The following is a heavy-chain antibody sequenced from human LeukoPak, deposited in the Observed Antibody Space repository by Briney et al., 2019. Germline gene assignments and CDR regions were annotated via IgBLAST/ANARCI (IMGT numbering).Heavy chain of an antibody. CDR2: IRSKANSYAT. CDR3: ARDVASCTHTTCYDIRFDS. CDR1: GFTFSGSA. Sequence: GGSLRLSCAASGFTFSGSAMHWVRQASGKGLEWVGRIRSKANSYATAYAASVKGRFTISRDNARNSLFLQMNSLRAEDTAVYYCARDVASCTHTTCYDIRFDSWGQGTLVTVSS. V-gene: IGHV3-73*01. J-gene: IGHJ5*01. D-gene: IGHD2-15*01.